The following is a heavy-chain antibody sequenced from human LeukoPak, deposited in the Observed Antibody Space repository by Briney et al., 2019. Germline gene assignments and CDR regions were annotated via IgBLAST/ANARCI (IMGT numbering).Heavy chain of an antibody. Sequence: PGGSLRLSCAASGFTFSSYEMNWVRQAPGKGLEWGSYISSSGSTIYYADSVKGGFTISRDKAKNSLYLQMNSLRAEDTAVYYCARAEQLWLLGGWGQGTLVTVSS. CDR3: ARAEQLWLLGG. D-gene: IGHD5-18*01. V-gene: IGHV3-48*03. J-gene: IGHJ4*02. CDR1: GFTFSSYE. CDR2: ISSSGSTI.